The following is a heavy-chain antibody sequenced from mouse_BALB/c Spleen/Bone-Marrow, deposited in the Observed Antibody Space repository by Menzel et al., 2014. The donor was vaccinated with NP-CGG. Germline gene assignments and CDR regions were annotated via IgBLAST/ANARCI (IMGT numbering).Heavy chain of an antibody. Sequence: QVHVKQSGAELVRPGASVKLSCKASGYTFTGYWMNWVKQRPEQGLEWIGKIDPYDSETHYNQKFKDKAILTVDKSSSTAYMQLSSLTSEDSAVYYCARGRDYDVFAYWGQGTLVTVSA. CDR3: ARGRDYDVFAY. V-gene: IGHV1-52*01. D-gene: IGHD2-4*01. CDR2: IDPYDSET. CDR1: GYTFTGYW. J-gene: IGHJ3*01.